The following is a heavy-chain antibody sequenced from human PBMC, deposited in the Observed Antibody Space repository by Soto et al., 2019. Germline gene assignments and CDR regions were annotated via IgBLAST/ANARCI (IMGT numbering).Heavy chain of an antibody. CDR1: GGSISSGGYY. CDR3: AGVEAAARQRLDP. J-gene: IGHJ5*02. Sequence: PSETLSLTCTVSGGSISSGGYYWSWIRQPPGKGLECIGYIYYSGSTYYNPSLKSRVTISVDTSKNQFSLKQNSVTAADTAVYYCAGVEAAARQRLDPWGKVNLFTV. CDR2: IYYSGST. D-gene: IGHD6-13*01. V-gene: IGHV4-31*03.